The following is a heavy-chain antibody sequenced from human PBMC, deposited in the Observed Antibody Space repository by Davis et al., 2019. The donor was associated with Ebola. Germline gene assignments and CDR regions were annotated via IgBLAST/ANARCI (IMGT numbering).Heavy chain of an antibody. CDR1: GFTFDDYT. J-gene: IGHJ6*03. Sequence: GESLKISCAASGFTFDDYTMHWVRQAPGKGLEWVSLISWDGSNTYYADSVKGRFTISRDNSKNSLFLQMNSLRTEDSALYFCAKDKVPTAWGYYFYMDVWGKGTTVTVSS. CDR3: AKDKVPTAWGYYFYMDV. CDR2: ISWDGSNT. V-gene: IGHV3-43*01. D-gene: IGHD1-1*01.